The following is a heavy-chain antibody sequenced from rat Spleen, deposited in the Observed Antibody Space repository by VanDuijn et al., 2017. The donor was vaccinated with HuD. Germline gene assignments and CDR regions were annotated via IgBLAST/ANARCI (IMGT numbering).Heavy chain of an antibody. V-gene: IGHV5-25*01. D-gene: IGHD1-6*01. J-gene: IGHJ3*01. CDR1: GFTFSIYY. Sequence: EVQLVESGGGLVQPGRSMKLSCAASGFTFSIYYMAWVRQAPTKGLEWVASISTGGTNTYYRDSVKGRFTISRDNAKNTQYLQMDRLRSEDTATYYCARGGFTTAYYYVGWFAYWGQGTLVTVSS. CDR3: ARGGFTTAYYYVGWFAY. CDR2: ISTGGTNT.